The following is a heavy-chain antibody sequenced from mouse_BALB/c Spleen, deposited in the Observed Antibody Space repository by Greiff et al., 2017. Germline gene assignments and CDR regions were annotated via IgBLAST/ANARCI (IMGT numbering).Heavy chain of an antibody. CDR1: GFTFSSYA. D-gene: IGHD1-1*01. CDR2: ISSGGST. J-gene: IGHJ2*01. CDR3: ARGDYGSYFDY. Sequence: EVNLVESGGGLVKPGGSLKLSCAASGFTFSSYAMSWVRQTPEKRLEWVASISSGGSTYYPDSVKGRFTISRDNARNILYLQMSSLRSEDTAMYYCARGDYGSYFDYWGQGTTLTVSS. V-gene: IGHV5-6-5*01.